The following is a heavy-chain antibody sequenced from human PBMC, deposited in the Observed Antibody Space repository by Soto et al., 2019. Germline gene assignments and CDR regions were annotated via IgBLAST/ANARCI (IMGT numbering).Heavy chain of an antibody. D-gene: IGHD2-2*01. CDR2: IYYSVDT. V-gene: IGHV4-31*03. J-gene: IGHJ6*02. CDR3: ARDLHRYCSSTSCSYYGMDV. CDR1: GVSISSGGYY. Sequence: SETLSLTCTVSGVSISSGGYYWNLIRQHPEKGLEWIGYIYYSVDTYYSPSLKSRVTISIDTSKNQFSLKLNSVTAADTGVYYCARDLHRYCSSTSCSYYGMDVWGQGTTVTVSS.